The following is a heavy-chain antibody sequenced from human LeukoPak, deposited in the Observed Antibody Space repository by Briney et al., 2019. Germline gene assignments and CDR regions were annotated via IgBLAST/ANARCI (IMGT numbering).Heavy chain of an antibody. CDR2: ISDSGGST. V-gene: IGHV3-23*01. D-gene: IGHD6-13*01. Sequence: GGSLRLSCAASGFTFSSYAKSWVRQAPGKGLEWVSAISDSGGSTYYADSVKGRFTISRDNSKNTLYLQMNSLRAEDTAVYYCAKDQAAAGGALDYWGQGTLVTVSS. CDR1: GFTFSSYA. J-gene: IGHJ4*02. CDR3: AKDQAAAGGALDY.